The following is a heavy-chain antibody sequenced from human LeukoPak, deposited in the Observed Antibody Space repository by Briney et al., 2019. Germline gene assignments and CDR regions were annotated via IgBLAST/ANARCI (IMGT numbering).Heavy chain of an antibody. V-gene: IGHV4-34*01. CDR1: GGSFSGYY. CDR3: ARGYSSGWYYY. Sequence: SETLSLTCAVYGGSFSGYYWSWVRQPPGKGLEWIGEINHSGSTNYNPSLKSRVTISVDTSKNQFSLKLSSVTAADTAVYYCARGYSSGWYYYWGQGTLVTVSS. D-gene: IGHD6-19*01. CDR2: INHSGST. J-gene: IGHJ4*02.